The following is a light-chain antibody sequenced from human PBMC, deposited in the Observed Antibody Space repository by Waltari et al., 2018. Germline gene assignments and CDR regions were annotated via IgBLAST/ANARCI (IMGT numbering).Light chain of an antibody. CDR3: QQSNFFPRT. CDR2: LAS. J-gene: IGKJ2*01. CDR1: QDIRTW. Sequence: DIQMTQSPSSVSASVGDRVTITSRASQDIRTWLAWYKQKPGTAPKLLIYLASTLQSGVPSRFSGSGSGTDFTLSIRNLQPEDSAIYFCQQSNFFPRTFGQGTKLEI. V-gene: IGKV1D-12*01.